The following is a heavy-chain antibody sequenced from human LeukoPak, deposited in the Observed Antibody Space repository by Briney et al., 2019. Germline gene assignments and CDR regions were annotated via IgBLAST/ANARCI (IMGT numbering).Heavy chain of an antibody. D-gene: IGHD1-26*01. CDR1: GGSISSGNYY. V-gene: IGHV4-61*02. J-gene: IGHJ4*02. Sequence: PSETLSLTCTVSGGSISSGNYYWSWIRQPAGKGLEWIGRIYTSRNTNYNPSLKSRVAISVDTSKNQFSLKLNSVTAADTALYYCARGDGVFDYWGQGTLVTVSS. CDR2: IYTSRNT. CDR3: ARGDGVFDY.